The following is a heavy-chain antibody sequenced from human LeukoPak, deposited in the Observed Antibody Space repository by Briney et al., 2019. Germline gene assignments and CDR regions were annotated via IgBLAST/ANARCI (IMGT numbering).Heavy chain of an antibody. CDR1: GYRFASYW. CDR2: IYPGDSHT. V-gene: IGHV5-51*01. Sequence: GESLKVSCKGSGYRFASYWIGWVRQMPGKGLEWMGFIYPGDSHTRYSPSFQGQVTISADKSISTAYLQWSRLKASDTAMYYCARREISNWRSDYWGQGTLVTVSS. CDR3: ARREISNWRSDY. J-gene: IGHJ4*02. D-gene: IGHD1-1*01.